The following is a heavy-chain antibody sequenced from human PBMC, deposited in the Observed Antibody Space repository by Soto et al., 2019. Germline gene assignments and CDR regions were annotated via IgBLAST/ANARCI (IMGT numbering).Heavy chain of an antibody. CDR3: ARDMRVFGGMDV. V-gene: IGHV4-4*07. J-gene: IGHJ6*01. CDR2: TYITGHS. D-gene: IGHD3-3*01. CDR1: VGSITSYY. Sequence: SETLSVTCTISVGSITSYYWSWIRQPAGKGLEWIGRTYITGHSHYSPSLKSRVTISLDTSKNQFSLQPSSATAADTAVYYCARDMRVFGGMDVWGRGTTVT.